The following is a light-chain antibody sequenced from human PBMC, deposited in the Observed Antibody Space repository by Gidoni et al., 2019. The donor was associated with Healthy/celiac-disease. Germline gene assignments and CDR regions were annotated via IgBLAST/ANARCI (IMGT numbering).Light chain of an antibody. CDR3: QQYGSSPQT. CDR2: GAS. Sequence: ETVLTQSPGTLSLSPGERATLSCRASQSVSSSYLAWYQQQPGQAPRLLIYGASSRATGIPDRFSGSGSGTDFTLTISRLEPEDFAVYYCQQYGSSPQTFGQGTKVEIK. J-gene: IGKJ1*01. V-gene: IGKV3-20*01. CDR1: QSVSSSY.